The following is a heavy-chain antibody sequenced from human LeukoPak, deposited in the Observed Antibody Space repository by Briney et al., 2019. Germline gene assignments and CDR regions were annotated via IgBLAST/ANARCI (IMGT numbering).Heavy chain of an antibody. CDR2: IYSGGRT. CDR3: ARGEGLFDY. V-gene: IGHV3-53*01. J-gene: IGHJ4*02. CDR1: GFTVSSNY. Sequence: PGGSLRLPCAASGFTVSSNYMSWVRQAPGKGLEWVSVIYSGGRTHYADSVKGRLTISRDNSKNTLYLQMNSLRAEDTAVYHCARGEGLFDYWGQGTLVTVSS.